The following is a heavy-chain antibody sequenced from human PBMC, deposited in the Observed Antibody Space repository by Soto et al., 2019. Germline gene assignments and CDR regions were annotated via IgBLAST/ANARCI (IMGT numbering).Heavy chain of an antibody. Sequence: QVQLVQSGAEVKKPGASVKVSCKASGYTFTSYGISWVRQAPGQGLEWMGWISAYNGNTNYAQKLQGRVTMTTDTSTSTSYMELSSLRSDDTAVYYCARDRLPVTMVRGEGFDPWGQGTLVTVSS. CDR2: ISAYNGNT. J-gene: IGHJ5*02. V-gene: IGHV1-18*01. CDR3: ARDRLPVTMVRGEGFDP. D-gene: IGHD3-10*01. CDR1: GYTFTSYG.